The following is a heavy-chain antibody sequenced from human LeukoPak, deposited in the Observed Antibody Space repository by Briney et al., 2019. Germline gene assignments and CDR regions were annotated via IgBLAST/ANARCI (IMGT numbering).Heavy chain of an antibody. D-gene: IGHD3-3*01. V-gene: IGHV1-69*02. CDR1: GGTFSSYT. CDR2: IIPILGIA. Sequence: ASVKVSCKASGGTFSSYTISWVRQAPGQGLEWMGRIIPILGIANYAQKFQGRVTITADKSTSTAYMELSSLRSEGTAVYYCASAYYDFWSGYQFDYWGQGTLVTVSS. CDR3: ASAYYDFWSGYQFDY. J-gene: IGHJ4*02.